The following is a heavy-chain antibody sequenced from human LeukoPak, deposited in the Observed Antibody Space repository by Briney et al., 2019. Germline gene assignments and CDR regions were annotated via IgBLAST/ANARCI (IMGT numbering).Heavy chain of an antibody. CDR2: MNPNSGNT. D-gene: IGHD3-3*01. V-gene: IGHV1-8*01. CDR3: ARGRVDFWSGYSDLDY. CDR1: GYTFTGYD. J-gene: IGHJ4*02. Sequence: ASVKVSCKASGYTFTGYDINWVRQATGQGLEWMGWMNPNSGNTGYAQKFQGRVTMTRNTSISTAYMELSSLRSEDTAVYYCARGRVDFWSGYSDLDYWGQGTLVTVSS.